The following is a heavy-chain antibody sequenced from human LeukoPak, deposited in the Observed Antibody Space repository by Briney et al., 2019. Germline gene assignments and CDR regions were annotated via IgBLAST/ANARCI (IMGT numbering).Heavy chain of an antibody. V-gene: IGHV3-74*01. J-gene: IGHJ3*01. Sequence: GGSLRLSCAASGFTFSSYWMNWVRQAPGKGLVWVSRIASDGSSTTYADSVKGRFTISRDNANNSLYLQMNSLRAEDTAVYYCARLYSSSSGRTFDVWGQGTMVTVSS. CDR2: IASDGSST. CDR3: ARLYSSSSGRTFDV. CDR1: GFTFSSYW. D-gene: IGHD6-6*01.